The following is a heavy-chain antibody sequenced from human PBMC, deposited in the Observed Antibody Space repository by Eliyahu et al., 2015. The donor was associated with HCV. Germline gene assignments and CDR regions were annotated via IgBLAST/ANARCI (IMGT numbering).Heavy chain of an antibody. CDR1: GFTFXSYW. Sequence: EVQLVXSGGALVXPGGSLXLSCVASGFTFXSYWMSWVRQAPGKGVEWVANIHLDGDERYYADSVKGRFTISRDNAKNSLYLQLSGLRAEDTAVYYCARDVLNRAPFDSWGQGTPVTVSS. J-gene: IGHJ4*02. D-gene: IGHD5/OR15-5a*01. V-gene: IGHV3-7*01. CDR3: ARDVLNRAPFDS. CDR2: IHLDGDER.